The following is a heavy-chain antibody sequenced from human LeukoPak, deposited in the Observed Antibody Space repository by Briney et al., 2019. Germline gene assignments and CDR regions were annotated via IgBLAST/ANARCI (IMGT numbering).Heavy chain of an antibody. CDR2: ISGSGGST. V-gene: IGHV3-23*01. J-gene: IGHJ4*02. Sequence: PGGSLRLSCAASGFTFSSYAMSWVRQAPGKGLEWVSVISGSGGSTYYADSVKGRFTISRDNSKNTLYVQVNSLGTEDTAAYYCAKGSYYDSSGSFYFDYWGRGTLVTVSS. D-gene: IGHD3-22*01. CDR1: GFTFSSYA. CDR3: AKGSYYDSSGSFYFDY.